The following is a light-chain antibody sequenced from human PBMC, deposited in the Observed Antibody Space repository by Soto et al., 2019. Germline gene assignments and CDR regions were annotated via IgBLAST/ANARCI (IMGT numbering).Light chain of an antibody. J-gene: IGKJ4*01. CDR2: GAS. CDR3: QQRSNWPPT. CDR1: QSVTSTY. Sequence: EIILTQSPATLSLSPGERATLSCGASQSVTSTYLAWYQQEAGQAPRLLIYGASSRATGVPDRFSGSGSGTDFTLTISSLEPEDFAVYYCQQRSNWPPTFGGGTKVDIK. V-gene: IGKV3D-20*02.